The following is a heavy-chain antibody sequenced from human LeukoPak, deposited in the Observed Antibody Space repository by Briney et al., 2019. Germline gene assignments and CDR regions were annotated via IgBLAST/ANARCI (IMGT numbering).Heavy chain of an antibody. V-gene: IGHV4-39*07. J-gene: IGHJ4*02. D-gene: IGHD6-6*01. CDR2: IYHSGST. CDR3: ARGVARSSKFHFSYYFDY. Sequence: PSETLSLTCIVSGGSISSSSYYWGWIRQPPGKGLEWIGSIYHSGSTYYNPSLKSRVTISVDTSKNQFSLNLSSVTAADTAVYYCARGVARSSKFHFSYYFDYWGQGTLVTVSS. CDR1: GGSISSSSYY.